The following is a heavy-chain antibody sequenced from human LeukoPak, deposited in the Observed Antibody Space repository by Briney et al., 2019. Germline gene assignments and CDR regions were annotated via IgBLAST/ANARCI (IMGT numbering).Heavy chain of an antibody. CDR3: AGEIWELGSYSYYGMDV. Sequence: SVKVSCKASGGTFSSYAISWVRQAPGQGLEWMGRIIPILGIANYAQKFQGRVTITADKSTSTAYMEMSSLRSEDTAVYYCAGEIWELGSYSYYGMDVWGQGTTVTVSS. V-gene: IGHV1-69*04. CDR2: IIPILGIA. CDR1: GGTFSSYA. J-gene: IGHJ6*02. D-gene: IGHD1-26*01.